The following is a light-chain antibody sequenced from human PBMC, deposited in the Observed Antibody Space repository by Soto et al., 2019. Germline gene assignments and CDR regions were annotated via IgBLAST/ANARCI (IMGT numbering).Light chain of an antibody. CDR3: QSYDSSLSGYV. J-gene: IGLJ1*01. Sequence: QSALTQTPSVSGAPGQRVTISCTGSSSNIGAGYDVHWYQQLPGTAPKLLIFANNIRPSGVPDRFSGSKSGTSASLAITGLQAEDEADYYCQSYDSSLSGYVFGTGTKVTVL. CDR2: ANN. CDR1: SSNIGAGYD. V-gene: IGLV1-40*01.